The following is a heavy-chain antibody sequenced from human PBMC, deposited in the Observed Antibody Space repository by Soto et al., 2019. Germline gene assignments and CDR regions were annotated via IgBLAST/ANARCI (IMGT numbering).Heavy chain of an antibody. J-gene: IGHJ4*02. CDR3: AREVASYDRSGFFDY. D-gene: IGHD3-22*01. CDR1: GFIFSNSA. CDR2: ISYDGNNK. V-gene: IGHV3-30-3*01. Sequence: PVGSLRLSWAGSGFIFSNSAFHWVRQAPGKGLEWVALISYDGNNKYYADSVKGRFTISRDNSKNTLYLQMHSLRADDTAVYYCAREVASYDRSGFFDYWGQGALVTVSS.